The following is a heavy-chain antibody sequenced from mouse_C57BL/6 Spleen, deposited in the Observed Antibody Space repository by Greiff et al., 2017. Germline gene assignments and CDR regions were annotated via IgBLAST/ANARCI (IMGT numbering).Heavy chain of an antibody. J-gene: IGHJ3*01. Sequence: EVKLVESGGGLVQPGGSLSLSCAASGFTFTDYYMSWVRQPPGKALEWLGFIRNKANGYTTEYSASVKGRFTTSRDNSQSILYLQMNALRAEDSATYYCARYATGGAWFAYWGQGTLVTVSA. CDR2: IRNKANGYTT. V-gene: IGHV7-3*01. CDR3: ARYATGGAWFAY. CDR1: GFTFTDYY. D-gene: IGHD4-1*01.